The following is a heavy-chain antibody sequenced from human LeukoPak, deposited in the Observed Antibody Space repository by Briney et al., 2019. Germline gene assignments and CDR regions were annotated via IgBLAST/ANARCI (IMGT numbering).Heavy chain of an antibody. CDR3: ARGRYNWNVHLPTPPI. J-gene: IGHJ3*02. D-gene: IGHD1-20*01. Sequence: GGSLRLSCAASGFTFSSYGMSWVRQAPGKGLEWVSAISGSGGSTYYADSVKGRFTISRDNAKNSLYLQTNSLRAEDTAVYYCARGRYNWNVHLPTPPIWGQGTMVTVSS. CDR2: ISGSGGST. CDR1: GFTFSSYG. V-gene: IGHV3-23*01.